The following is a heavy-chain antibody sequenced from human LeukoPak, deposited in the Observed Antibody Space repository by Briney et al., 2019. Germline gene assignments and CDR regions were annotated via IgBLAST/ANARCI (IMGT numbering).Heavy chain of an antibody. V-gene: IGHV1-69*05. J-gene: IGHJ6*03. Sequence: SVKVSCKASGGTFSSYAIRWVRQAPGQGLEWMGGIIPIFGTANYAQKFQGRVTITTDESTSTAYMELSSLRSEDTAVYYCARGLRGFGDYYYYMDVWGKGTTVTVS. CDR3: ARGLRGFGDYYYYMDV. D-gene: IGHD3-16*01. CDR1: GGTFSSYA. CDR2: IIPIFGTA.